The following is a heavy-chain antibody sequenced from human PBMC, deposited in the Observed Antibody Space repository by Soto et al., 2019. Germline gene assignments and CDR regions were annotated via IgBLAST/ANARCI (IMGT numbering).Heavy chain of an antibody. CDR3: AKDHSSGWYRGIDY. J-gene: IGHJ4*02. CDR1: GFTFSSYA. CDR2: ISGSGGST. D-gene: IGHD6-19*01. Sequence: PGGSLRLSCAASGFTFSSYAMSWVRQAPGKGLEWVSAISGSGGSTYYADSVKGRFTISRDNSKNTLYLQMNSLRAEDTAVYYCAKDHSSGWYRGIDYWGQGTLVTAPQ. V-gene: IGHV3-23*01.